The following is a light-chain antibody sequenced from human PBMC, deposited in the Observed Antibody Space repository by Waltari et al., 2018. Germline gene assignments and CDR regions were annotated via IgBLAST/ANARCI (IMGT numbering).Light chain of an antibody. CDR2: SAS. CDR1: QDIGNS. V-gene: IGKV1-33*01. CDR3: QQYLSLPYT. J-gene: IGKJ2*01. Sequence: DIQSTQSPSSLSASFGYKFTITCQASQDIGNSLNWYQQKPGKAPNLLIHSASNLEGGVPSRFSGRGSGKHFSFTISSLQPGNFATYYCQQYLSLPYTFGQGTILDI.